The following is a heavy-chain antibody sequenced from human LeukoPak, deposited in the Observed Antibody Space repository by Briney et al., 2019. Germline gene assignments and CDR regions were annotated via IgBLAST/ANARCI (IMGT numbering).Heavy chain of an antibody. Sequence: GESLKIPCKGSGYSFTSYWIGWVRQMPGRGLEWMGIIYPGDSDTRYSPSFQGQVTISADKSISTAYLQWSSLKASDTAMYYCASYGDDYGDYDPFDIWGQGTMVTVSS. CDR3: ASYGDDYGDYDPFDI. D-gene: IGHD4-17*01. J-gene: IGHJ3*02. CDR2: IYPGDSDT. V-gene: IGHV5-51*01. CDR1: GYSFTSYW.